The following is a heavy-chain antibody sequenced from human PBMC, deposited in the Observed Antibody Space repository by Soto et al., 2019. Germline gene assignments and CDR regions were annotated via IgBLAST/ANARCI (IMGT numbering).Heavy chain of an antibody. V-gene: IGHV3-9*02. CDR2: VLGDNGQI. J-gene: IGHJ6*02. Sequence: GGSLRLSCAVSGTTSTDYGMHWVRQAPGKGLEWVSGVLGDNGQIGYADSVKGRFTSSRDNARHFLYLQMNSLTVEDTALYYCVKDMAPGGADVWGQGTAVTVSS. CDR1: GTTSTDYG. CDR3: VKDMAPGGADV. D-gene: IGHD3-16*01.